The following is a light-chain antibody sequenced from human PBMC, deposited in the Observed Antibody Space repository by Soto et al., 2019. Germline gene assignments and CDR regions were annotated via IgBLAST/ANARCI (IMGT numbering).Light chain of an antibody. Sequence: DIQMTQSPSSLSASVGYEVRITCRASQTIMTYLNWYQLKPGKPPRLLIYAASSLQSGVPSRFSGSGSGTDFTLTISSLQPEDFATYSCQQSYNSPQTFGQGTKVDIK. CDR1: QTIMTY. J-gene: IGKJ1*01. V-gene: IGKV1-39*01. CDR2: AAS. CDR3: QQSYNSPQT.